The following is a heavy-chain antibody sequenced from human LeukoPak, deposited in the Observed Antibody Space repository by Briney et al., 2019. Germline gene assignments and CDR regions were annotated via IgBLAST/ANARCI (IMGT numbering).Heavy chain of an antibody. CDR2: IRYDGSNK. CDR1: GFTFSSYG. Sequence: GGSLRVCCAASGFTFSSYGMHWVRQAPGKGLEWVAFIRYDGSNKYYADSVKGRFTISRDNSKNTLYLQMNSLRAEDTAVYYCAKARRAYSSSWSMSEYFQHWGQGTLVTVSS. D-gene: IGHD6-13*01. CDR3: AKARRAYSSSWSMSEYFQH. V-gene: IGHV3-30*02. J-gene: IGHJ1*01.